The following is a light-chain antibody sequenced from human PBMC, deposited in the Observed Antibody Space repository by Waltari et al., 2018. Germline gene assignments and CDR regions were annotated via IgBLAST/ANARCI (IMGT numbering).Light chain of an antibody. Sequence: QSALTQPASVSGSPGQSITISCTGTSSDVGSYNLVSWYQQHPGKAPKLMIYEDIKRPSGVSNRFSGSKSGNTASLTISGLQAEDEADYYCCSYAGSRTWVFGGGTKLTVL. CDR2: EDI. CDR3: CSYAGSRTWV. CDR1: SSDVGSYNL. V-gene: IGLV2-23*01. J-gene: IGLJ3*02.